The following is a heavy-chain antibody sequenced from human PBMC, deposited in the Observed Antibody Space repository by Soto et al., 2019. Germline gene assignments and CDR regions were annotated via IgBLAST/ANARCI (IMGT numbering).Heavy chain of an antibody. V-gene: IGHV4-59*01. CDR2: IYYSGST. CDR3: ARAGGAAVGFFDY. CDR1: GGSISSYY. J-gene: IGHJ4*02. Sequence: PSETLSHTCTVSGGSISSYYWSWIRQPPGKGLEWIGYIYYSGSTNYNPSLKSRVTISVDTSKNQFSLKLSSVTAADTAVYYCARAGGAAVGFFDYWGQGTLVTVSS. D-gene: IGHD1-26*01.